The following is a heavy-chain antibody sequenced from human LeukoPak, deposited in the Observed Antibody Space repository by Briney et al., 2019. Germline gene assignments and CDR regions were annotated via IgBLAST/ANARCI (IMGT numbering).Heavy chain of an antibody. CDR2: IIPIFGTA. Sequence: SVKVSCKASGYTFTSYGISWVRQAPGQGLEWMGGIIPIFGTANYAQKFQGRVTITADESTSTAYMELSSLRSEDTAVYYCASRYYDSSGPYYYYYYGMDVWGQGTTVTVSS. J-gene: IGHJ6*02. D-gene: IGHD3-22*01. V-gene: IGHV1-69*13. CDR1: GYTFTSYG. CDR3: ASRYYDSSGPYYYYYYGMDV.